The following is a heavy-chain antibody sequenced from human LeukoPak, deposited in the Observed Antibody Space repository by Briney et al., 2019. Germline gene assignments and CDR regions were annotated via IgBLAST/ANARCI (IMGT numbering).Heavy chain of an antibody. D-gene: IGHD6-13*01. Sequence: SETLSLTCAVYGGSFSGYYWSWIRQPPGKGLEWIGEINHSGSTNYNPSLKSRVTISVDTSKNQFSLKLSSVTAADTAVYYCARGGRIAAAGTLVNYFDYWGQGTLVTVSS. V-gene: IGHV4-34*01. CDR1: GGSFSGYY. J-gene: IGHJ4*02. CDR2: INHSGST. CDR3: ARGGRIAAAGTLVNYFDY.